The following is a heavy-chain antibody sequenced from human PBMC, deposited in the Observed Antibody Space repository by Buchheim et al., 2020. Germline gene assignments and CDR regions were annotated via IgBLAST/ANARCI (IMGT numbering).Heavy chain of an antibody. CDR3: VRRFAGGGVLDS. CDR2: INSDGSSI. V-gene: IGHV3-74*01. CDR1: GFTFSNYW. Sequence: EVQLVESGGGLVQPGGSLRLSCAASGFTFSNYWMHWVRQAPGKGLVWVSRINSDGSSINYADSVKGRFTISRDNAKNTLYLQMNSLRVEDSAVYYCVRRFAGGGVLDSWSQGT. D-gene: IGHD1-1*01. J-gene: IGHJ4*02.